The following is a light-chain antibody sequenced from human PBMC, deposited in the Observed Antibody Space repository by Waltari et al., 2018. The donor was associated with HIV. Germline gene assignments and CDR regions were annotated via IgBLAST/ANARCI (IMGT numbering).Light chain of an antibody. CDR3: SSYTTSNTYV. J-gene: IGLJ1*01. V-gene: IGLV2-14*01. CDR1: TSSIGAYNY. Sequence: QSALAQPASVSWSPRPSLTFSCPATTSSIGAYNYVPWYQKHPDKTPKIIIYRVKSRTSGVSDRFSGSKSGNTASLTISGLQAEDEADYYCSSYTTSNTYVFGRGTTVSVL. CDR2: RVK.